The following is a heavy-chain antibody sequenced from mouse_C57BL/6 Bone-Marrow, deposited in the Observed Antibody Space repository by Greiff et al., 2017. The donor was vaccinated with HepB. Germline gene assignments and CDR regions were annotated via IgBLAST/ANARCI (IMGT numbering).Heavy chain of an antibody. D-gene: IGHD2-5*01. CDR2: ISNGGGST. V-gene: IGHV5-12*01. Sequence: EVKLMESGGGLVQPGGSLKLSCAASGFTFSDYYMYWVRQTPEKRLEWVAYISNGGGSTYYPDTVKGRCTISRDNSKNTLYLQMSRLKSEDTAMYYCARHGIIYSNCEGAMDYWGQGTSVTVSS. CDR1: GFTFSDYY. J-gene: IGHJ4*01. CDR3: ARHGIIYSNCEGAMDY.